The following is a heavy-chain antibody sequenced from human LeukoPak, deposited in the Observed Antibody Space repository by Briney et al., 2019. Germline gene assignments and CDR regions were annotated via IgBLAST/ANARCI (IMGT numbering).Heavy chain of an antibody. D-gene: IGHD4-17*01. J-gene: IGHJ4*02. CDR2: IHPDGSSS. CDR1: VFTFSNYW. V-gene: IGHV3-74*01. CDR3: VRQAVSGDSGIAY. Sequence: GGSLRLSCAVSVFTFSNYWMHWVRHAPGKGLEWVSRIHPDGSSSNYADSVKGRFTMSRDNAKSMVYLQMDGLRAEDTAVFSCVRQAVSGDSGIAYWGRGVLVTVSS.